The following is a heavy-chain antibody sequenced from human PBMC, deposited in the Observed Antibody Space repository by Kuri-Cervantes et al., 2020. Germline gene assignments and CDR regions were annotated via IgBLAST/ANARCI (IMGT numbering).Heavy chain of an antibody. V-gene: IGHV4-38-2*01. Sequence: GSLRLSCAVSGYSISSGYYWGWIRQPPGKGLEWIGSIYHSGSTSYNTSLKSRVTISVDTSKNQFSLKLSSVTAADTAVYYCSRFVTTVADWGQGTLVTVSS. J-gene: IGHJ1*01. D-gene: IGHD4-23*01. CDR1: GYSISSGYY. CDR2: IYHSGST. CDR3: SRFVTTVAD.